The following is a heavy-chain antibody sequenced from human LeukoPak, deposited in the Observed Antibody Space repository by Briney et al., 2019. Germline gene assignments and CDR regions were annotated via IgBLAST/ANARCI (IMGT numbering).Heavy chain of an antibody. J-gene: IGHJ4*02. CDR2: IYYSGST. Sequence: PSETLSLTCTVSGGSISSYYWSWIRQPPGKGLEWIGYIYYSGSTNYNPSLKSRVTISVDMSKNQFSLKLSSVTAADAAVYYCASGIAAAYSDYWGQGTLVTVSS. CDR3: ASGIAAAYSDY. V-gene: IGHV4-59*01. D-gene: IGHD6-13*01. CDR1: GGSISSYY.